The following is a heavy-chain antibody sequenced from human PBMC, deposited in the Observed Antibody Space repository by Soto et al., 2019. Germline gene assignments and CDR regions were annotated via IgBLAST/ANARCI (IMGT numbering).Heavy chain of an antibody. CDR3: ARGIVVVVAAYNNWFDP. CDR1: GGSVSSGSYY. V-gene: IGHV4-61*01. Sequence: PSETLSLTCTVSGGSVSSGSYYWSWIRQPPGKGLEWIGYIYYSGSTYYNPSLKSRVTISVDTSKNQFSLKLSSVTAADTAVYYCARGIVVVVAAYNNWFDPWGQGTLVTVSS. D-gene: IGHD2-15*01. J-gene: IGHJ5*02. CDR2: IYYSGST.